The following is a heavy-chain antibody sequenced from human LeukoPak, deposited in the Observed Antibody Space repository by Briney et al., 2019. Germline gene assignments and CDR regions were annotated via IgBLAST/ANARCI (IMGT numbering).Heavy chain of an antibody. CDR1: GGSISSYY. Sequence: MSSETLSLTCTVSGGSISSYYWSWIRQPPGKGLEWIGYIYYSGSTNYNPSLKSRVTISVDTSKNQFSLKLSSVTAADTAVYYCARGPTVLYYYYGMDVWGQGTTVTVSS. D-gene: IGHD4-11*01. CDR2: IYYSGST. J-gene: IGHJ6*02. V-gene: IGHV4-59*01. CDR3: ARGPTVLYYYYGMDV.